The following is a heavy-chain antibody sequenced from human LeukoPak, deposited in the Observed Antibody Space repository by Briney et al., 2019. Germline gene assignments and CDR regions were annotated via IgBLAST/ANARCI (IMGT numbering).Heavy chain of an antibody. Sequence: SETLSLTCTVPGGSISSGSYYWSWIRQPAGKGLEWIGRIYTSGSTNYNPSLKSRVTISVDTSKNQFSLKLSSVTAADTAVYYCARDPWLVGGWFDPWGQGTLVTVSS. D-gene: IGHD6-19*01. J-gene: IGHJ5*02. V-gene: IGHV4-61*02. CDR3: ARDPWLVGGWFDP. CDR2: IYTSGST. CDR1: GGSISSGSYY.